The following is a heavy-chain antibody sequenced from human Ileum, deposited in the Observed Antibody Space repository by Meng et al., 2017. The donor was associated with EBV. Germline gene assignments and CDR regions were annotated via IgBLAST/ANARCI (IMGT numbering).Heavy chain of an antibody. J-gene: IGHJ4*02. CDR1: GYTFTSYD. CDR3: ATGVADFEY. Sequence: QVQLVQSGAEVKKPGASVKVSCKASGYTFTSYDINWVRQGTGQGLEWMGWMNPNRGTTGYAQKFQGRVTMTRNISKSTAYMDLSSLRSEDTAVYYCATGVADFEYWGQGTLVTLSS. V-gene: IGHV1-8*01. CDR2: MNPNRGTT. D-gene: IGHD6-19*01.